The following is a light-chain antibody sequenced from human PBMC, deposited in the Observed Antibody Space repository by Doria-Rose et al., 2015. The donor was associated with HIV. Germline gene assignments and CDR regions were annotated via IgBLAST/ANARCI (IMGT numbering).Light chain of an antibody. CDR1: QSFSSTY. J-gene: IGKJ1*01. CDR2: DGS. V-gene: IGKV3-20*01. CDR3: HQYGTSWT. Sequence: DIVMTQSPGTLSLSPGERATLSCRASQSFSSTYLAWYQQKPGRAPSLLIYDGSTRATGIPDRFSASGSGTDFTLTINRLEPEDLALYYCHQYGTSWTFGQGTKVEI.